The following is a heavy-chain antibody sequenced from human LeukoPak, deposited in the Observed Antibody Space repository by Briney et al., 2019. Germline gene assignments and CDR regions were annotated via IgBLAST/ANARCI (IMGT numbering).Heavy chain of an antibody. CDR2: IYPGDSDT. V-gene: IGHV5-51*01. D-gene: IGHD1-26*01. Sequence: GESLKISCKGSGYSFTSYWIGWVRQMPGKGLEWMGIIYPGDSDTRYSPSFQGQVPISPDKSISTAYLQWSSLKASDTAMYYCARHKRVVGASFDYWGQGTLVTVSS. J-gene: IGHJ4*02. CDR1: GYSFTSYW. CDR3: ARHKRVVGASFDY.